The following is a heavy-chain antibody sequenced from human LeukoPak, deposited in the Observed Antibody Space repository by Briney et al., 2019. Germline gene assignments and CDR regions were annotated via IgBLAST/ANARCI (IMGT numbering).Heavy chain of an antibody. D-gene: IGHD1-26*01. CDR2: IYTCGST. Sequence: SDTLSLTCTVSGGSISSGSYYWSWIRQPAGKGLEWIGRIYTCGSTNYNPSLKSRVTISVDTSKNQFSLKLSSVTAADTAVYYCARDLSRLYSGSYFDYWGQGTLVTVSS. CDR1: GGSISSGSYY. CDR3: ARDLSRLYSGSYFDY. V-gene: IGHV4-61*02. J-gene: IGHJ4*02.